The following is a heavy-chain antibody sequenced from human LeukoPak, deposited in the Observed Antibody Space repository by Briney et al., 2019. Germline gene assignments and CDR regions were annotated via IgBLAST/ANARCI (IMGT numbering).Heavy chain of an antibody. Sequence: ASVKVSCKASGYTFTGYHMHWVRQAPGQGLEWMGWINPNSGGTNYAQKFQGRVTMTRDTSISTAYMELSRLRSDDTAVYYCARGGDVLRYFDWLKFDYWGQGTLVTVSS. CDR2: INPNSGGT. J-gene: IGHJ4*02. CDR1: GYTFTGYH. CDR3: ARGGDVLRYFDWLKFDY. V-gene: IGHV1-2*02. D-gene: IGHD3-9*01.